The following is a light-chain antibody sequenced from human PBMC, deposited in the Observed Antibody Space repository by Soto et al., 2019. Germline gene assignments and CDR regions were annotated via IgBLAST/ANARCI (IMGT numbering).Light chain of an antibody. V-gene: IGKV3-15*01. CDR2: GAS. CDR1: QSVSSN. J-gene: IGKJ1*01. Sequence: EVVMTQSPATVSVSPGERATLSCRASQSVSSNLAWYQQKPGQAPRLLIYGASTRATGTPARFSGSGSGTEFTLTISSLQSEDFATYYCQQYSTYPWTFGQGAKVEFK. CDR3: QQYSTYPWT.